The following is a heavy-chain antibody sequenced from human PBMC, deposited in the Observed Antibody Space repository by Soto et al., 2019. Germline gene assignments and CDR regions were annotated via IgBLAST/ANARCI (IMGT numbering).Heavy chain of an antibody. D-gene: IGHD1-1*01. Sequence: NPSETLSLTCAVYGGSFSGYYWSWIRQPPGKGLEWIGEINHSGSTNYNPSLKSRVTISVDTSKNQFSLKLSSVTAADTAVYYCARGTGTSARGFYYYYYYGMDVWGQGTTVTVS. J-gene: IGHJ6*02. V-gene: IGHV4-34*01. CDR2: INHSGST. CDR3: ARGTGTSARGFYYYYYYGMDV. CDR1: GGSFSGYY.